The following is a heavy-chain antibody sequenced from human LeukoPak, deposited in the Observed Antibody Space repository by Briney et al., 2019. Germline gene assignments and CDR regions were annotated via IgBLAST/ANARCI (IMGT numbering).Heavy chain of an antibody. J-gene: IGHJ3*02. D-gene: IGHD5-18*01. CDR3: AKSNGYGLLDI. V-gene: IGHV4-34*01. CDR1: GGSFSGYY. Sequence: TSETLSLTCAVYGGSFSGYYWSWIRQPPGKGLEWIGEINHSGSTNYNPSLKSRVTISVDTSRNQFSLKLNSLTAADTAVYYCAKSNGYGLLDIWGQGTMVTVSS. CDR2: INHSGST.